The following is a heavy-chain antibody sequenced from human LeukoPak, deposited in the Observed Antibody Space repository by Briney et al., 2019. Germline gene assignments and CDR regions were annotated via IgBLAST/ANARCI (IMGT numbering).Heavy chain of an antibody. Sequence: PGGSLRLSCAASGFTFSSYSMNWVRQAPGKGLEWVSSISSSSSYIYYADSVKGRFTISRDNAKNSLYLQMNSLRADDTAVYYCARGGRRSSSWYGYWGQGTLVTVFS. CDR1: GFTFSSYS. V-gene: IGHV3-21*01. CDR2: ISSSSSYI. CDR3: ARGGRRSSSWYGY. D-gene: IGHD6-13*01. J-gene: IGHJ4*02.